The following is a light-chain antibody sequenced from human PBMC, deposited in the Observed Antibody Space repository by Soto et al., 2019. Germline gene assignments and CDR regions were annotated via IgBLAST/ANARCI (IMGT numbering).Light chain of an antibody. Sequence: AIQMTQSPSSLSASVGDRVTITCRASRGIRDDLGWYQQKPEKAPRLLIYAASSLQSGVPSRFSGSGSGTDFTLTISRLQPEDFATYYCLQDYSYPYTFGQGTQLEIK. CDR1: RGIRDD. J-gene: IGKJ2*01. CDR3: LQDYSYPYT. CDR2: AAS. V-gene: IGKV1-6*01.